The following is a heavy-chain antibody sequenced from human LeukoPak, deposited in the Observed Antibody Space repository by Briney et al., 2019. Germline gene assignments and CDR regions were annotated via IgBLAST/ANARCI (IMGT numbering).Heavy chain of an antibody. CDR2: ISSSSSYI. CDR1: GFTFSSYS. D-gene: IGHD3-16*02. CDR3: ARDSMITFGGVIVPSPFDY. J-gene: IGHJ4*02. Sequence: NPGGSLRLSCAASGFTFSSYSMNWVRQAPGKGLEWVSSISSSSSYIYYADSVKGRFTISRDNAKNSLYLQMNSLRAEDTAVYYCARDSMITFGGVIVPSPFDYWGQGTLVTVSS. V-gene: IGHV3-21*01.